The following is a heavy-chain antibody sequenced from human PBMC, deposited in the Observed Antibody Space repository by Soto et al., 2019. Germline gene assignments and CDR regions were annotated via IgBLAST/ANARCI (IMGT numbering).Heavy chain of an antibody. V-gene: IGHV1-69*02. J-gene: IGHJ3*02. D-gene: IGHD2-15*01. CDR3: ARTPTLGYCSGGSCYRIHAFDI. Sequence: GASVTVSCKASGGTFSSYTISWVRQAPGQGLEWMGRIIPILGIANYAQKFQGRVTITADKSTSTAYMELSSLRSEDTAVYYCARTPTLGYCSGGSCYRIHAFDIWGQGTMVTVSS. CDR1: GGTFSSYT. CDR2: IIPILGIA.